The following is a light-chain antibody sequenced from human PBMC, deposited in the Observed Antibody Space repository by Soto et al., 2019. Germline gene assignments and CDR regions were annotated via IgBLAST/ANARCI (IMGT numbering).Light chain of an antibody. CDR2: YAS. CDR3: LKYNKDAPGA. Sequence: DIQMTQSPSSLSASVGDRATLTCRASHDISHFLAWYQQRPGQVPKLLVYYASTLQSGVPSRFSGSGSGTEFTLTISSLQPEDVATYYCLKYNKDAPGAFGQGTKVEI. J-gene: IGKJ1*01. CDR1: HDISHF. V-gene: IGKV1-27*01.